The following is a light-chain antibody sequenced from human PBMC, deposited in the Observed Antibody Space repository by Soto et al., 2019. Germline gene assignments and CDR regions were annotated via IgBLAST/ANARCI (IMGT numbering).Light chain of an antibody. CDR2: KAS. Sequence: DIQMTQSPSTLSASVGERVTITCRASQSINSWLAWYQQKPGKAPKVLIYKASSLESGVPSRFSGSGSGTEFTLTISSLQPDDFATYYCQQYNNYCTFGGGTKVDIK. CDR3: QQYNNYCT. J-gene: IGKJ4*01. V-gene: IGKV1-5*03. CDR1: QSINSW.